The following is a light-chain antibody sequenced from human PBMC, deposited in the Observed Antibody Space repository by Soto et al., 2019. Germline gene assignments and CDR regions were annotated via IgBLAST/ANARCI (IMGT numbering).Light chain of an antibody. J-gene: IGKJ3*01. CDR1: HSVSSSY. CDR3: QQYGDSSFT. Sequence: DIVLTQSPGTLSMSPGESATLSCRASHSVSSSYSAWYQHKPGQAPRLLIYGVSSRATGIPDRVSGSGSATDFTRTIRRLEPEDFAVYYCQQYGDSSFTFGPGTRVDIK. CDR2: GVS. V-gene: IGKV3-20*01.